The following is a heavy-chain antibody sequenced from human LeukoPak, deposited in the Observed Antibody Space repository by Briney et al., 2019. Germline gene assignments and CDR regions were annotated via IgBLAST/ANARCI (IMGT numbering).Heavy chain of an antibody. D-gene: IGHD3-22*01. J-gene: IGHJ4*02. V-gene: IGHV4-34*01. CDR1: GGSFSGYY. CDR2: INHSGST. Sequence: SSETLSLTCAVYGGSFSGYYWSWIRQPPGKGLEWIGEINHSGSTNYNPSLKSRVTISVDTSKNQFSLKLSSVTAADTAVYYCARGRGNYYDSSGYHPGGYWGQGTLVTVSS. CDR3: ARGRGNYYDSSGYHPGGY.